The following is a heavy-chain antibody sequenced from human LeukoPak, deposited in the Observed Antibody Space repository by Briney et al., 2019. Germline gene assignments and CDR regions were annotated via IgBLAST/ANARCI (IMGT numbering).Heavy chain of an antibody. Sequence: GASVKVSCKASGYTFTGHYMHWVRQAPGQGLEWMGWINPNSGGTNYAQKFQGRVTMTRDTSINTAYMELSRLRSDDTAVYYCARDGRGSRSSWFDPWGQGTLVIVSS. D-gene: IGHD3-10*01. CDR2: INPNSGGT. V-gene: IGHV1-2*02. J-gene: IGHJ5*02. CDR3: ARDGRGSRSSWFDP. CDR1: GYTFTGHY.